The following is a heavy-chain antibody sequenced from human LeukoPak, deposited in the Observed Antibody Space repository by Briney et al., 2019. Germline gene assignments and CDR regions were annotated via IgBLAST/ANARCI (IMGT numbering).Heavy chain of an antibody. D-gene: IGHD4-23*01. CDR1: GYTFTSYA. CDR3: ARDRSGNSLSSYYFDY. CDR2: INAGNGNT. V-gene: IGHV1-3*01. Sequence: ASVKVSCKASGYTFTSYAMHWVRQAPGQRLEWMGWINAGNGNTKYSQKFQGRVTITRDTSASTAYMELSSLRSEDTAVYYCARDRSGNSLSSYYFDYWGQGTLVTVSS. J-gene: IGHJ4*02.